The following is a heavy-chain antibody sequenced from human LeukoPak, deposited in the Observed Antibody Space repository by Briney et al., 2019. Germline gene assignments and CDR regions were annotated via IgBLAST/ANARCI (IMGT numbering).Heavy chain of an antibody. CDR3: AREGDGYNSPIDY. Sequence: PGGSLRLSCAASGFTFSSYAMSWVRQAPGKGLEWVSAISGSGGSTYYADSVKGRFTISRDNSKNSLFLQMNSLRAEDTAVYYCAREGDGYNSPIDYWGQGTLVTVSS. CDR1: GFTFSSYA. V-gene: IGHV3-23*01. D-gene: IGHD5-24*01. J-gene: IGHJ4*02. CDR2: ISGSGGST.